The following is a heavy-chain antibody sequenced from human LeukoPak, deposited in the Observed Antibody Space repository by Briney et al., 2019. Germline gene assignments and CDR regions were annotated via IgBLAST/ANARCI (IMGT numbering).Heavy chain of an antibody. CDR1: GFIFSSYG. J-gene: IGHJ4*02. D-gene: IGHD3-16*01. V-gene: IGHV3-23*01. CDR2: ISGSGGST. CDR3: AGMGWMIPGSRC. Sequence: HPGGTLRLSCAASGFIFSSYGMSWVRQAPRKGLEWVSAISGSGGSTYYADSVKGRYTISRDNSKNTLYLQMNSLRAEDTAVYYCAGMGWMIPGSRCWGQGTLVTVSS.